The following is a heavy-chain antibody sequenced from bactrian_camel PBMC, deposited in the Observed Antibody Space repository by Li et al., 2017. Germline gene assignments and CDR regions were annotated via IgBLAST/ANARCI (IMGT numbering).Heavy chain of an antibody. V-gene: IGHV3-2*01. J-gene: IGHJ4*01. CDR1: GFTFRSYY. CDR2: IFTGSGST. Sequence: HVQLVESGGNLVQPGGSLRLSCAASGFTFRSYYMTWVRQAPGTGLEWVSSIFTGSGSTDYADSMKGRFAISYDKAKNTLHLQMNSLKTEDTALYICASRSDLYGEYAHWGQGTQVTVS. D-gene: IGHD5*01. CDR3: ASRSDLYGEYAH.